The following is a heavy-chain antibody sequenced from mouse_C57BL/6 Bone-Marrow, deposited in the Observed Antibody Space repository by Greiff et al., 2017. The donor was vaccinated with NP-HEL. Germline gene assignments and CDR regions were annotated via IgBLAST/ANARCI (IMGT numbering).Heavy chain of an antibody. D-gene: IGHD2-4*01. Sequence: EVQLQQSGPELVKPGASVKMSCTASGYTFTDYNMHWVKQSHGKSLEWIGYINPNNGGTSYNQTFKGKDTLTVNKSSCTTYMELRSLTSEDSAVYYCSRDDYDSDYWGQGTTLTVSS. CDR2: INPNNGGT. CDR1: GYTFTDYN. J-gene: IGHJ2*01. CDR3: SRDDYDSDY. V-gene: IGHV1-22*01.